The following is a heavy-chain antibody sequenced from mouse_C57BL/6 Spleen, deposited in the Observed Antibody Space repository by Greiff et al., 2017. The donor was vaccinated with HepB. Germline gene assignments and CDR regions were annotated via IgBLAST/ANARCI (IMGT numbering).Heavy chain of an antibody. CDR1: GYTFTSYW. Sequence: VQLQQSGAELAKPGASVKLSCKASGYTFTSYWMHWVKQRPGQGLEWIGYINPSSGYTKYNQKFKDKATLTADKSSITAYMQLSSLTYEDSAVYYCARQEILRAFDYWGQGTTLTVSS. CDR3: ARQEILRAFDY. CDR2: INPSSGYT. V-gene: IGHV1-7*01. J-gene: IGHJ2*01. D-gene: IGHD1-1*01.